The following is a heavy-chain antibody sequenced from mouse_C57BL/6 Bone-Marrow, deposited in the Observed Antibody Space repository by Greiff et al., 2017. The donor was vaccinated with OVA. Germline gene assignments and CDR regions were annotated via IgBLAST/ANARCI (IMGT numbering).Heavy chain of an antibody. J-gene: IGHJ3*01. CDR3: ASHDGYLWFAY. CDR2: IWSGGST. CDR1: GFSLTSYG. D-gene: IGHD2-3*01. V-gene: IGHV2-2*01. Sequence: VQLQQSGPGLVQPSQSLSITCTVSGFSLTSYGVHWVRQSPGKGLEWLGVIWSGGSTDYNAAFISRLSISKDNSKSQVFFKMNSLQADDTAIYYCASHDGYLWFAYWGQGTLVTVSA.